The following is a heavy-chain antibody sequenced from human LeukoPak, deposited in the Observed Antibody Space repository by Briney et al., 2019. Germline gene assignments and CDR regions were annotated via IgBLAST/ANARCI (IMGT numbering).Heavy chain of an antibody. Sequence: GGSLRLSCAASGFTFSSYNMNWVRQAPGKGLEWVSSISSSSNYIYYADSVKGRFTLSRDNAKNSLWLQMNSLRAEDTAVYYCARGEADSGGNFVGDYWGQGTLVTVSS. J-gene: IGHJ4*02. CDR1: GFTFSSYN. CDR3: ARGEADSGGNFVGDY. D-gene: IGHD4-23*01. V-gene: IGHV3-21*01. CDR2: ISSSSNYI.